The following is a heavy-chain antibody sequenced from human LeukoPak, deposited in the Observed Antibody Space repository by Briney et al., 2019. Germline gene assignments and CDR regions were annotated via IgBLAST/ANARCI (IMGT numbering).Heavy chain of an antibody. J-gene: IGHJ3*02. CDR1: GGSISSYY. Sequence: NPSETLSLTCTVSGGSISSYYWSWIRQPPGKGLEWIGYIYYSGSTNYNPSLKSRVTISVDTSKNQFSLKLSSVTAADTAVYYCARTTGYSSPGDIWGQGTMVTVSS. D-gene: IGHD6-19*01. CDR2: IYYSGST. CDR3: ARTTGYSSPGDI. V-gene: IGHV4-59*08.